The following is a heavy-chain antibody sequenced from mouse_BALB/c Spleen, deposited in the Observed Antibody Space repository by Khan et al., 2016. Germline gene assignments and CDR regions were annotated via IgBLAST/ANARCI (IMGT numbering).Heavy chain of an antibody. V-gene: IGHV1-9*01. CDR2: ILPGGGTT. CDR3: ARRRDYGSSPAWFAY. J-gene: IGHJ3*01. CDR1: GYTFRSYW. D-gene: IGHD1-1*01. Sequence: QVQLQQSGAELMKPGASVKISCKATGYTFRSYWIEWVKQRPGHGLEWIGEILPGGGTTNYNEKFQGKAIFTADSSSNTVYMQFSSLTSEDSAVYYCARRRDYGSSPAWFAYWGQGTLVTVSA.